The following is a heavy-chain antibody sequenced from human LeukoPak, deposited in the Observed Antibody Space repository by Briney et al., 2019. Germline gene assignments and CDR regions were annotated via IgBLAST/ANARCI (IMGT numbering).Heavy chain of an antibody. V-gene: IGHV4-59*01. CDR3: XXXVSDFWSGYYFSGMDV. J-gene: IGHJ6*02. Sequence: KPSETLSLTCTVSGGSISSYYWSWIRQPPGKGLEWIGYIYYSGSTNYNPSLKSRVTISVDTSKNQFSLKLSSVTAADTAVYYCXXXVSDFWSGYYFSGMDVWGQGTTVTVSS. CDR2: IYYSGST. D-gene: IGHD3-3*01. CDR1: GGSISSYY.